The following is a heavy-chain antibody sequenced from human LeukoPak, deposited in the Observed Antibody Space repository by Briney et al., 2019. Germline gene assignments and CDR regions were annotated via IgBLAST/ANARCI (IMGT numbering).Heavy chain of an antibody. V-gene: IGHV3-43*01. J-gene: IGHJ4*02. CDR1: GFKFADAP. CDR3: ARDVLGEGDY. D-gene: IGHD4-17*01. Sequence: GGSLRLSCTASGFKFADAPMHWVRQPPGKGLEWIALITWDATDSYYADSVKGRFTISRDNAKNSLYLQMNSLRAEDTAVYYCARDVLGEGDYWGQGTLVTVSS. CDR2: ITWDATDS.